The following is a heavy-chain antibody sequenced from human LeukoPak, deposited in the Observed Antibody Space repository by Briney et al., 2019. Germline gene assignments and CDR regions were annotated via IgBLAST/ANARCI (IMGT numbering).Heavy chain of an antibody. D-gene: IGHD2-2*01. J-gene: IGHJ5*02. CDR1: GFTFSSYA. CDR2: ISGSGGST. CDR3: ARGLKYQLLVSWFDP. V-gene: IGHV3-23*01. Sequence: GGSLRLSCAASGFTFSSYAMSWVRQAPGKGLEWVSAISGSGGSTYYADSVKGRFTISRDNAKNSLYLQMNSLRAEDTALYYCARGLKYQLLVSWFDPWGQGTLVTVSS.